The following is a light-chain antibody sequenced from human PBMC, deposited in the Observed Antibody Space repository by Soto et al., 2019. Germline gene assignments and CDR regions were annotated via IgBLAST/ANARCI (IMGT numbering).Light chain of an antibody. Sequence: ASQSIGSFLAWYQQRPGQVPRLLIYDTSKRATGIPARFSGGGSGTDFTLTISSLQAEDGAVYYCQQYYSTPGTFGPGTKVDIK. V-gene: IGKV3D-15*01. CDR3: QQYYSTPGT. CDR2: DTS. J-gene: IGKJ3*01. CDR1: QSIGSF.